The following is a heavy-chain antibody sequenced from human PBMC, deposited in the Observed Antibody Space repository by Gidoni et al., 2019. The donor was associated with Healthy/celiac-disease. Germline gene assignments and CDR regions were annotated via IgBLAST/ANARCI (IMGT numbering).Heavy chain of an antibody. CDR1: GFPFDDYG. CDR2: INWNGGST. V-gene: IGHV3-20*04. Sequence: EVQLVESGGGVVRPGGSLRLSCAPSGFPFDDYGMSWVRQPPGKGLEWVSGINWNGGSTGYADSVKGRFTISRDNAKNSLYLQMNSLRAEDTALYYCARDSGLPGAGGFDPWGQGTLVTVSS. CDR3: ARDSGLPGAGGFDP. D-gene: IGHD2-21*01. J-gene: IGHJ5*02.